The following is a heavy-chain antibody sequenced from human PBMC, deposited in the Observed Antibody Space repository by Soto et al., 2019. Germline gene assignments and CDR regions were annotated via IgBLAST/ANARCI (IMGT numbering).Heavy chain of an antibody. V-gene: IGHV3-15*07. CDR2: LKSKTDGGTT. J-gene: IGHJ6*02. Sequence: EVQLVESGGGLVKPGGSLRLSCAASGFTFSNAWMNWVRQAPGKGLEWVGRLKSKTDGGTTDYAAPVKGRFTISRDDSKNTLYLQMNSLKTEDTAVYYCTTARGGVAGPYYYYGMDVWGQGTTVTVSS. D-gene: IGHD3-16*01. CDR1: GFTFSNAW. CDR3: TTARGGVAGPYYYYGMDV.